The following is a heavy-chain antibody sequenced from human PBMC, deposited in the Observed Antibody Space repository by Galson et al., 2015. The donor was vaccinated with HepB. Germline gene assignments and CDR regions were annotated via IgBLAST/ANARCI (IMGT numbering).Heavy chain of an antibody. CDR3: ARDLAPAPLFWGCYLPSVALDI. V-gene: IGHV1-2*06. D-gene: IGHD3-16*02. CDR1: GYTLAGYH. CDR2: INPNSADT. Sequence: SVKVSCKASGYTLAGYHVNWVRQAPGQGLEWVGRINPNSADTHYAQNFQGRVTMTTDTSINTAFMELSSLRSDDTAVYFCARDLAPAPLFWGCYLPSVALDIWGKGTMVTVSS. J-gene: IGHJ3*02.